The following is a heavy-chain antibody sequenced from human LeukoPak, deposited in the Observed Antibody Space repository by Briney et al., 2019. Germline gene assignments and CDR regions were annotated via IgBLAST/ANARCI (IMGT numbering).Heavy chain of an antibody. CDR3: ARSLYSSSWYGAFDI. V-gene: IGHV3-33*01. Sequence: PGGSLRLSCAASGFTFSSYGMHWVRQAPGKGLEWVAVIWYDGSNKYYADSVKGRFTISRDNSKNTLYLQMNSLRAEDTAVYYYARSLYSSSWYGAFDIWGQGTMVTVSS. J-gene: IGHJ3*02. CDR2: IWYDGSNK. CDR1: GFTFSSYG. D-gene: IGHD6-13*01.